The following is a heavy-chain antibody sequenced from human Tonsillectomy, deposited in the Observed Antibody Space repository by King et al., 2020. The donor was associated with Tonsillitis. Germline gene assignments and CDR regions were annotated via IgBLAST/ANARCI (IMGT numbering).Heavy chain of an antibody. CDR3: ARDSYYDGSGYSDS. D-gene: IGHD3-22*01. J-gene: IGHJ4*02. V-gene: IGHV1-2*02. CDR2: INPNNGGT. CDR1: GYTFTDYY. Sequence: VQLVESGAEVKKPGASVKVSCKASGYTFTDYYMHWVRQAPGQGLEWMGCINPNNGGTNFAQKFQGRVTMTRETSISTAYMELSRLRSNDTAVYYCARDSYYDGSGYSDSWGQGTLVTVSS.